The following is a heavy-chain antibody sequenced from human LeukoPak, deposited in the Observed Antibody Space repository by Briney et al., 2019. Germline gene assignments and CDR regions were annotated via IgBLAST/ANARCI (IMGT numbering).Heavy chain of an antibody. V-gene: IGHV4-39*07. D-gene: IGHD6-19*01. J-gene: IGHJ4*02. Sequence: SETLSLTCTVSGGSIRSSTDYWGWIRQPPGKEPEWIGSIYYSGSTYYNPSLKSRVTISVDTSKNQFSVKLSSVTAADTGVYYCARSIRGYSSGWYYFDYWGQGTLITVSS. CDR3: ARSIRGYSSGWYYFDY. CDR2: IYYSGST. CDR1: GGSIRSSTDY.